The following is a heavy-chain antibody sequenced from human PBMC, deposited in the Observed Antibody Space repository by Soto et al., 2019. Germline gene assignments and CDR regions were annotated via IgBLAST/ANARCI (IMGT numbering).Heavy chain of an antibody. CDR2: MNANSGDR. CDR1: GYTLTSYD. D-gene: IGHD3-16*01. V-gene: IGHV1-8*01. Sequence: QVQLVQSGAEVKKPGASVKVSCKASGYTLTSYDINWVRQATGQGLEWMGWMNANSGDRSYAQKFQGRVTMTGNTSRSTDYMELRSLRAEDTAVYYCARGSGLGELGNVDYGLDVWGQGTTVTVSS. CDR3: ARGSGLGELGNVDYGLDV. J-gene: IGHJ6*02.